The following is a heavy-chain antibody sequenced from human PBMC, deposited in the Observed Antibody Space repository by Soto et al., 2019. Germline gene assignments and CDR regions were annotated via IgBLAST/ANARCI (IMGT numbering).Heavy chain of an antibody. V-gene: IGHV1-8*01. J-gene: IGHJ6*03. CDR2: MNPNSGNT. Sequence: GASVKLSSKASGYTFTSYAINWVRHATGQGLEWMGWMNPNSGNTGYAQKFQGRVTMTRNTSISTAYMELSSLRSEDTAVYYCARSIRGRIAARPTYYYYYMDVWGKGTTVSVSS. CDR3: ARSIRGRIAARPTYYYYYMDV. D-gene: IGHD6-6*01. CDR1: GYTFTSYA.